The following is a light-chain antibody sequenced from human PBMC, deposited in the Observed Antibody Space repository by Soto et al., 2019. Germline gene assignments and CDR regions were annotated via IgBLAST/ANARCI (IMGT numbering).Light chain of an antibody. Sequence: DIQMTQSPSSLSASVGDRVTITCRASQSISSYLNWYQQKPGTAPKLLIYAASSLQSGVPSRFNGSVSGTDFTLTISSLQPEDFATYYFQQSYSTPWTFGQGTQVEIK. CDR1: QSISSY. CDR2: AAS. J-gene: IGKJ1*01. CDR3: QQSYSTPWT. V-gene: IGKV1-39*01.